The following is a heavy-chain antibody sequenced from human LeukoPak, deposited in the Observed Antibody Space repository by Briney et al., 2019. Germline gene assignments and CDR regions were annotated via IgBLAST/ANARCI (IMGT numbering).Heavy chain of an antibody. J-gene: IGHJ6*02. CDR3: ARDGERYFDWLLSSPQYYYYYGMDV. CDR1: GYTFTSYA. D-gene: IGHD3-9*01. Sequence: ASVKVSCKASGYTFTSYAMNWVRQAPGQGHEWMGWINTNTGNPTYAQGFTGRFVFSLDTSVSTAYLQISSLKAEDTAVYYCARDGERYFDWLLSSPQYYYYYGMDVWGQGTTVTVSS. V-gene: IGHV7-4-1*02. CDR2: INTNTGNP.